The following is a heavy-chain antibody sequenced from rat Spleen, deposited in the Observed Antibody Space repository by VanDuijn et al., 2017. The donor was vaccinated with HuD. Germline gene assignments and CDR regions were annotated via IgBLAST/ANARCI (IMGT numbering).Heavy chain of an antibody. Sequence: EVQLQESGPGLVKPSQSLSLTCSVTGYSITSNYWGWIRKFPGNKMEWMGYIDYSGRTSYNPSLKSRISITRDTSKNQFFLQLNSVTTEDTATYYCKRGLSMSSTNYYYALFAYWGQGTLVTVSS. CDR3: KRGLSMSSTNYYYALFAY. D-gene: IGHD1-6*01. CDR2: IDYSGRT. J-gene: IGHJ3*01. V-gene: IGHV3-1*01. CDR1: GYSITSNY.